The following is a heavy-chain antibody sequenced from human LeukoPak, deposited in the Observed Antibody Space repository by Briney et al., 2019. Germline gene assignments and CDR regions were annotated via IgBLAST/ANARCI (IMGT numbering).Heavy chain of an antibody. CDR1: GYTFTGYY. CDR2: INPNTGDT. D-gene: IGHD6-13*01. Sequence: ASVKVSCKASGYTFTGYYMHWGRQAPGQELEWMGWINPNTGDTDYAQNFEDRVAMTRDTSITTAYMELRSLTADDTAMYYCTRVAGASWYGVGNNWFDSWGQGTLVIVSS. V-gene: IGHV1-2*02. J-gene: IGHJ5*01. CDR3: TRVAGASWYGVGNNWFDS.